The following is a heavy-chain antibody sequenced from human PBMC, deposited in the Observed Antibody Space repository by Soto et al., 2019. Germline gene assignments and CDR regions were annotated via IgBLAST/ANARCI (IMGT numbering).Heavy chain of an antibody. V-gene: IGHV4-39*01. CDR1: GGSISSSSYY. Sequence: QLQLQESGPGLVKPSETLSLTCTVSGGSISSSSYYWGWIRQPPGKGLEWIGSIYYSGSTYYNPSLKSRVTLSVDTSKNQFSLKLSSVTAADTAVYYCARQEAGYILVFDYWGQGTLVTVSS. CDR3: ARQEAGYILVFDY. J-gene: IGHJ4*02. CDR2: IYYSGST. D-gene: IGHD3-9*01.